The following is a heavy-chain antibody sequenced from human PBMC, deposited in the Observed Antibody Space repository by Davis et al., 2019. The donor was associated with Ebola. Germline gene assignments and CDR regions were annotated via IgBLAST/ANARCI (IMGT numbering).Heavy chain of an antibody. J-gene: IGHJ4*02. CDR3: ATGTDLDY. V-gene: IGHV3-53*01. CDR1: GFTVTSDY. D-gene: IGHD1-1*01. CDR2: IYSGGKT. Sequence: GESLKIPCAAPGFTVTSDYMNWVRQAPGKGLEWVSVIYSGGKTYYADSVKGRFTISRDNTKNTLFLQMRSLRAEDTAVYYCATGTDLDYWGPGIRVTVSS.